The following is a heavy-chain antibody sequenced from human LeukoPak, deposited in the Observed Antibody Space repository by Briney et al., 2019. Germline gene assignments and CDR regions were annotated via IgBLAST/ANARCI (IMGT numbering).Heavy chain of an antibody. Sequence: VASVKVSCKASGYTFTRYGISWVRQAPGQGLEWMGWISAYNGNTNYAQKLQGRVTMTTDTSTSTVYMELRGLRSDDTAVYYCARMPYDSSGYSMYWGQGTLVIVSS. CDR2: ISAYNGNT. D-gene: IGHD3-22*01. CDR3: ARMPYDSSGYSMY. J-gene: IGHJ4*02. CDR1: GYTFTRYG. V-gene: IGHV1-18*01.